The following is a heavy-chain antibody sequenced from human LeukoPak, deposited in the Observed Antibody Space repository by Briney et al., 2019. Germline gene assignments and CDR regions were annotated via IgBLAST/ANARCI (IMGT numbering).Heavy chain of an antibody. D-gene: IGHD1-7*01. CDR3: ARGGNWNSGWFDP. J-gene: IGHJ5*02. CDR1: GGSFSGYY. Sequence: SETLSLTCAVYGGSFSGYYWSWIRQPPGKGLEWIGEINHSGSTNYSPSLKSRVTISVDTSKNQFSLKLSSVTAADTAVYYCARGGNWNSGWFDPWGQGTLVTVSS. CDR2: INHSGST. V-gene: IGHV4-34*01.